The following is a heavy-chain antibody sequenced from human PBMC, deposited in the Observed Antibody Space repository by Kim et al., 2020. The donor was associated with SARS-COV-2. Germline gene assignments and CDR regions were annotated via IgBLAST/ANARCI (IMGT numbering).Heavy chain of an antibody. V-gene: IGHV4-39*07. D-gene: IGHD2-2*01. CDR3: PRDFYSCSHHFAS. Sequence: SETLSLTCTVSGDSISSSRYYWGWIRQSPGKGLEWIGSIYYSGDTDYNPSLKRRVTMSVDTSKNQFSLKLNSVTAADTASYYVPRDFYSCSHHFASLGQG. CDR1: GDSISSSRYY. CDR2: IYYSGDT. J-gene: IGHJ4*02.